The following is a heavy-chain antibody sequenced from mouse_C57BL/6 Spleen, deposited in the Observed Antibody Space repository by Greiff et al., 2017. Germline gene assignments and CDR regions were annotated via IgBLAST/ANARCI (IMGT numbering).Heavy chain of an antibody. CDR2: IYPGSGST. V-gene: IGHV1-55*01. D-gene: IGHD2-5*01. Sequence: QVQLQQPGAELVKPGASVKMSCKASGYTFTSYWITWVKQRPGQGLEWIGDIYPGSGSTNYNEKFKSKATLTVDTSSSTAYMQLSSLTSEDSAVYYCARRGPYSNYFDYWGQGTTLTVSS. CDR1: GYTFTSYW. CDR3: ARRGPYSNYFDY. J-gene: IGHJ2*01.